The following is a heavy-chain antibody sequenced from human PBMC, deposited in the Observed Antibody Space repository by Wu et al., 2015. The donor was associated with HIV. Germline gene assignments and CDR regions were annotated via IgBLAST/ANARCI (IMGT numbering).Heavy chain of an antibody. J-gene: IGHJ3*02. V-gene: IGHV1-46*03. D-gene: IGHD1-26*01. CDR1: EYIFSKNY. CDR2: INPSDFKV. Sequence: VQLVQSGTEVKKAGASVKISCKASEYIFSKNYVHWVRQAPGQSLEWMGVINPSDFKVSYPQKFQGRVTMTKDTSTSTIYMELKSLSHDDTALYYCATRIGGTMEAFNMWGQGTLVTVSS. CDR3: ATRIGGTMEAFNM.